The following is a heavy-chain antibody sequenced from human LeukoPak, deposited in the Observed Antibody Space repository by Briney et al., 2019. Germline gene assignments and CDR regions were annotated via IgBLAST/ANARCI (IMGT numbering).Heavy chain of an antibody. CDR3: AKDYGRNAIVRATAGFDF. D-gene: IGHD1-26*01. CDR1: GFAFWSSG. CDR2: IWDDGSNE. J-gene: IGHJ4*02. Sequence: GSLRLSFATSGFAFWSSGMHWVRQAPGKGLEWVAVIWDDGSNEYYADSVKGRFTISRDNSKNTLYLQMNSLRAEDTAVYYCAKDYGRNAIVRATAGFDFWGQGTLVTVSS. V-gene: IGHV3-30*02.